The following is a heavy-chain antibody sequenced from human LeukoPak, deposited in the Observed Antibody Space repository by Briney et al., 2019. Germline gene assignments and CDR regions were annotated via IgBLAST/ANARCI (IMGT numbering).Heavy chain of an antibody. Sequence: GGSLRLSCAASGFTFSSYSMNWVRQAPGKGLEWVANIKQDGSEKYYVDSVKGRITISRDNAKNSLFLQMNSLRAEDTAVYYCARSPASSYETSNYNPNGAFDIWGQGTMVTVS. V-gene: IGHV3-7*01. CDR2: IKQDGSEK. CDR3: ARSPASSYETSNYNPNGAFDI. CDR1: GFTFSSYS. D-gene: IGHD3-9*01. J-gene: IGHJ3*02.